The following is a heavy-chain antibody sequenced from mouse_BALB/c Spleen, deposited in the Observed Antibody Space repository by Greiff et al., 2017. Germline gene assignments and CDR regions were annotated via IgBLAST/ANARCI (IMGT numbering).Heavy chain of an antibody. J-gene: IGHJ3*01. CDR3: TRDRTTVERDWFAY. CDR1: GFTFSSYT. V-gene: IGHV5-6-4*01. Sequence: EVKVVESGGGLVKPGGSLKLSCAASGFTFSSYTMSWVRQTPEKRLEWVATISSGGSYTYYPDSVKGRFTISRDNAKNTLYLQMSSLKSEDTAMYYCTRDRTTVERDWFAYWGQGTLVTVSA. CDR2: ISSGGSYT. D-gene: IGHD1-1*01.